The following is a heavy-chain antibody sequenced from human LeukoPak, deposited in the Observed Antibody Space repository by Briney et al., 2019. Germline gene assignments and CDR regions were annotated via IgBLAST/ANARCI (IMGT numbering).Heavy chain of an antibody. CDR1: GASISSGGYY. CDR3: ARAGRSGWYPAAFDI. D-gene: IGHD6-19*01. CDR2: ISYSGSP. V-gene: IGHV4-31*03. Sequence: SQTLSLTCTVSGASISSGGYYWTWIRQHPGKGLEWIGYISYSGSPYYNPSLKSRVTISVDTSKNQFSLRLSSVTAADTAVYYCARAGRSGWYPAAFDIWGQGTMVTVSS. J-gene: IGHJ3*02.